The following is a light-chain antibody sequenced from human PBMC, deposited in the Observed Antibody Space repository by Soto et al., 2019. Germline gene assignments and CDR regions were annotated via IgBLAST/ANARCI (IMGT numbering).Light chain of an antibody. V-gene: IGLV7-46*01. J-gene: IGLJ3*02. CDR3: FLSYSGAWV. CDR2: DTT. CDR1: TGPVTSGHY. Sequence: QAVVTQEPSVTVSPGETVVLTCGSTTGPVTSGHYPYWLQQKPGQAPRTLISDTTIRYSWTPARFSGSLLGDKAALTLSGAQPEDEADYYCFLSYSGAWVFGGGTQLTVL.